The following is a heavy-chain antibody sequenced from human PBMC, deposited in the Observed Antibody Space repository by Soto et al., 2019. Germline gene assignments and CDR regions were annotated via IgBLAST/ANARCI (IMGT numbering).Heavy chain of an antibody. CDR3: AASCVGCGGFNYYGMDV. D-gene: IGHD2-21*01. J-gene: IGHJ6*02. CDR1: GASISSGGYY. CDR2: IYYSGTT. Sequence: QVQLQESGPGLVKPSQTLSLTCSVSGASISSGGYYWNWIRQHPGKGLEWIGYIYYSGTTYYNPSLKSRVTISVDTSKNPFSLKLSSVTAADTAVYYCAASCVGCGGFNYYGMDVWGQGTTVTVSS. V-gene: IGHV4-31*03.